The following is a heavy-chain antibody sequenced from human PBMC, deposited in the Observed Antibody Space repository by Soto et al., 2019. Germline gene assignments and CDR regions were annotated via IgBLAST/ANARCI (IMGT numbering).Heavy chain of an antibody. D-gene: IGHD6-13*01. V-gene: IGHV2-5*01. CDR2: IYWNGDT. Sequence: SGPTLVNPTQTLTLTCTFSGFSLSTNEVAVGWTRQPPGKALEWLALIYWNGDTRYSPSLKSRLTITKDTSKNQVLLTMTNMDPVDTATYFCAHRRESRSWPGFDSWGQGTLVTVSS. J-gene: IGHJ4*02. CDR1: GFSLSTNEVA. CDR3: AHRRESRSWPGFDS.